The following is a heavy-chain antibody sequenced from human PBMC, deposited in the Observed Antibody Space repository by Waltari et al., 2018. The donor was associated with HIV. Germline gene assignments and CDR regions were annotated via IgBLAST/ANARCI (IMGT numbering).Heavy chain of an antibody. CDR2: IRSKAYGGTT. CDR1: GFTFGDYA. D-gene: IGHD5-18*01. J-gene: IGHJ4*02. V-gene: IGHV3-49*03. CDR3: TRDPLGYSYGYGDY. Sequence: EVQLVESGGGLVQPGRSLRLSCTASGFTFGDYAMSWFRQAPGKGLEWVGFIRSKAYGGTTEYAASVKGRFTISRDDSKSIAYLQMNSLKTEDTAVYYCTRDPLGYSYGYGDYWGQGTLVTVSS.